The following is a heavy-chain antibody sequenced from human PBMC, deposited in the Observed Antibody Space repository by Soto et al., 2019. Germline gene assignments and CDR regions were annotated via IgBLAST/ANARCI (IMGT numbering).Heavy chain of an antibody. Sequence: EVQLLESGGGLVQPGGSLRLSCASSGFTFSSYVMTWVRRPPGKGLEWVSAISGSGAATYYADSVQGRFTISRDNSNNTLYLQMNSLRAEDTAVYSCAKVLYGVVTYFDSWGQGTLVTVSS. V-gene: IGHV3-23*01. CDR2: ISGSGAAT. D-gene: IGHD3-3*01. CDR1: GFTFSSYV. CDR3: AKVLYGVVTYFDS. J-gene: IGHJ4*02.